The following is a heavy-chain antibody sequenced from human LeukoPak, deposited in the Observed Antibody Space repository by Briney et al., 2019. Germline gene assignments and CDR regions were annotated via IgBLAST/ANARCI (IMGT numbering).Heavy chain of an antibody. CDR3: ARETCSGGSCYFDY. Sequence: GGSLRLSCAASGFTFSSYWTHWVRQPPGKGLVWVSHINSDGSSTRYADSVKGRFTISRDNAKNTLYLQMNSLRAEDTAVYYCARETCSGGSCYFDYWGQGTLVTVSS. CDR1: GFTFSSYW. CDR2: INSDGSST. J-gene: IGHJ4*02. V-gene: IGHV3-74*01. D-gene: IGHD2-15*01.